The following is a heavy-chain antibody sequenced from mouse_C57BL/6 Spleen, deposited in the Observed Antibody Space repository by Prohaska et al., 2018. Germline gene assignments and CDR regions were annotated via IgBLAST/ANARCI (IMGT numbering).Heavy chain of an antibody. CDR3: ARESYYGSSYPAWFAY. CDR1: GYTFTTYG. CDR2: INTYSGVP. J-gene: IGHJ3*01. Sequence: QIQLVQSGPELKKPGETVKISCKASGYTFTTYGMSWVKQAQGKGLKWMGWINTYSGVPTYADDLKGRFAFSLETSASTAYLQINNLKNEDTATYFCARESYYGSSYPAWFAYWGQGTLVTVSA. D-gene: IGHD1-1*01. V-gene: IGHV9-3*01.